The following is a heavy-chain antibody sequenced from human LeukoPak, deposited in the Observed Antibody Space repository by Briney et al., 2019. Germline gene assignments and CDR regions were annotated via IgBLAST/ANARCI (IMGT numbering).Heavy chain of an antibody. CDR1: GGSISSYY. V-gene: IGHV4-59*01. J-gene: IGHJ6*03. CDR3: ARDYYYCYMDV. CDR2: IYYSGST. Sequence: SETLSLTCTVSGGSISSYYWSWIRQPPGKGLEWIGYIYYSGSTNYNPSLKSRVTISVDTSKNQFSLKLSSVTAADTAVYYCARDYYYCYMDVWGKGTTVTVSS.